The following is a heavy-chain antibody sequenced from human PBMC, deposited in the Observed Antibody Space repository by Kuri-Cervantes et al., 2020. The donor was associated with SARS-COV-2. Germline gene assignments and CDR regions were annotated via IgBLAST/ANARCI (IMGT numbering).Heavy chain of an antibody. D-gene: IGHD2-2*01. CDR1: GGTFSSYA. CDR2: IIPIFGTA. CDR3: ARPYCSSTSCYAEDPYYYGMDV. V-gene: IGHV1-69*13. J-gene: IGHJ6*02. Sequence: SVKVSCKASGGTFSSYAISWVRQAPGQGLEWMGGIIPIFGTANYAQKFQGRVTITADESTSTAYMELSSLRSEDTAVYYCARPYCSSTSCYAEDPYYYGMDVWGQGTTVTVSS.